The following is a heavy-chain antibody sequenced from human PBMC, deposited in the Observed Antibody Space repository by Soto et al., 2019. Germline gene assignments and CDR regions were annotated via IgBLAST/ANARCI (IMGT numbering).Heavy chain of an antibody. CDR3: AKGKDCTNGVCFAGYYYYGMDV. CDR2: ISGSGGST. J-gene: IGHJ6*02. D-gene: IGHD2-8*01. Sequence: EVQLLESGGGLVQPGGSLRLSCAASGFTFSSYAMSWVRQAPGKGLEWVSAISGSGGSTYYADSVQGRFTISRDNSKNTLYLQMNSLRAEDTAVYYCAKGKDCTNGVCFAGYYYYGMDVWGQGTTVTVSS. CDR1: GFTFSSYA. V-gene: IGHV3-23*01.